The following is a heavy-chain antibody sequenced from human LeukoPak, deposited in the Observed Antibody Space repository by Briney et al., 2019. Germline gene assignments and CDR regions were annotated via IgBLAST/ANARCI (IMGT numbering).Heavy chain of an antibody. Sequence: PGGSLRLSCAASGFTFSSYGMHWVRQAPGKGLEWVAFIRYDGSNKYYADSVKGRFTISRDNSKNTLYLQMNSLRAEDTAVYYCAKNMAEWLRISHFDYWGQGTLVTVSS. V-gene: IGHV3-30*02. CDR1: GFTFSSYG. J-gene: IGHJ4*02. D-gene: IGHD5-12*01. CDR3: AKNMAEWLRISHFDY. CDR2: IRYDGSNK.